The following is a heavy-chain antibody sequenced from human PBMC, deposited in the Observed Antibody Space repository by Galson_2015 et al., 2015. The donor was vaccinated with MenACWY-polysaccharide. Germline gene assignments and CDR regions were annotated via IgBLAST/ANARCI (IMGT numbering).Heavy chain of an antibody. CDR3: ARDSQFPYDVPDAFDI. CDR2: INPSGGST. D-gene: IGHD3-22*01. V-gene: IGHV1-46*01. Sequence: SVKVSCKASGYTFTSYYMHWVRQAPGQGLEWMGIINPSGGSTSYAQKFQGRVTMTRDTSTSTVYMELSSLRSEDTAVYYCARDSQFPYDVPDAFDIWGQGTMVTVSS. J-gene: IGHJ3*02. CDR1: GYTFTSYY.